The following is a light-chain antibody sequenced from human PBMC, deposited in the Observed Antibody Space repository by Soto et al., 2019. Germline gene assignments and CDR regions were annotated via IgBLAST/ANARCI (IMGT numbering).Light chain of an antibody. CDR1: QGISNY. CDR3: QKYNSAPWA. V-gene: IGKV1-27*01. J-gene: IGKJ3*01. Sequence: DLQMTQSPSSLSASVGDRVTITCRASQGISNYLAWYQQKPGKVPKLLIYAASTLQSGVPSRFSGSGSGTDFTLTISSLQPADVATYYCQKYNSAPWAFGPGTKVDIK. CDR2: AAS.